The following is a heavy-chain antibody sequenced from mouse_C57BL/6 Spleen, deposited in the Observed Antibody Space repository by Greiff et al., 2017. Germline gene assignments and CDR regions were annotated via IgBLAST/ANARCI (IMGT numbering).Heavy chain of an antibody. D-gene: IGHD4-1*01. V-gene: IGHV1-74*01. Sequence: VQLQQPGAELVKPGASVKVSCKASGYTFTSYWLHWVKQRPGQGPEWIGRIHPSDSDTNYNQKFTGKATLTVDKSSSIAYMQLSSLTSEDSAVYYCAIDLGLPYFDYWGQGTTLTVSS. CDR1: GYTFTSYW. CDR3: AIDLGLPYFDY. CDR2: IHPSDSDT. J-gene: IGHJ2*01.